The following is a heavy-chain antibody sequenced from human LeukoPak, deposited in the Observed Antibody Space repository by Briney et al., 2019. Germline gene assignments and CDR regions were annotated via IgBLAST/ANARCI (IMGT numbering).Heavy chain of an antibody. Sequence: PSETLSLTCAVYGGSFSGYYWSWIRQPPGKGLEWIGEINHSGSTNYNPSLKSRVTISVDTSKNQFSLKLSSVTAADTAVYYCARRRFLEWLLRMSYYFDYWGQGTLVTVSS. CDR1: GGSFSGYY. CDR3: ARRRFLEWLLRMSYYFDY. J-gene: IGHJ4*02. CDR2: INHSGST. D-gene: IGHD3-3*01. V-gene: IGHV4-34*01.